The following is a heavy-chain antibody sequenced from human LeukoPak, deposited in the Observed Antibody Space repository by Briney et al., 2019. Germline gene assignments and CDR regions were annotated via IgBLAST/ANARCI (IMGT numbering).Heavy chain of an antibody. Sequence: PGGSLRLSCAASGLTFDDYAMHWVRQAPGKGLEWVSGISWNSGSIGYADSVKGRFTISRDNAKNSLYLQMNSLRAEDTALYYCAKDREAVAGAYYFDYWGQGTLVTVSS. D-gene: IGHD6-19*01. V-gene: IGHV3-9*01. J-gene: IGHJ4*02. CDR3: AKDREAVAGAYYFDY. CDR2: ISWNSGSI. CDR1: GLTFDDYA.